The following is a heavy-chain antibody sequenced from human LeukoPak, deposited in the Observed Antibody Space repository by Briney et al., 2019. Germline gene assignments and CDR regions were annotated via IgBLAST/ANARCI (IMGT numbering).Heavy chain of an antibody. V-gene: IGHV3-21*01. J-gene: IGHJ3*02. CDR2: ISISSSYI. CDR1: GFTFSSYS. CDR3: ARERQDTVIHSGAFDI. Sequence: GGSLRLSCAASGFTFSSYSMNWVRQAPGKGLEWVSSISISSSYIYYADSVKGRFTISRDNAKNSLSLQMNSLGPEDTAVYFCARERQDTVIHSGAFDIWGQGTMVTVSS. D-gene: IGHD2-21*02.